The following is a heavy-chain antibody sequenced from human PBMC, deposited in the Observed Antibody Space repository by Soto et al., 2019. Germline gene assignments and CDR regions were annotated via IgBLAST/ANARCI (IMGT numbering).Heavy chain of an antibody. V-gene: IGHV1-69*01. CDR2: MIPIFGTA. CDR3: ARPRGYCSGGSCYTTFPFDY. Sequence: QVQLVQSGAEVKKPGSSVKVSCKASGGTFSSYAISWVRQAPGQGLEWMGGMIPIFGTANYAQKFQGRVTITADESTSTAYMELSSLRSEDTAVYYCARPRGYCSGGSCYTTFPFDYWGQGTLVTVSS. D-gene: IGHD2-15*01. CDR1: GGTFSSYA. J-gene: IGHJ4*02.